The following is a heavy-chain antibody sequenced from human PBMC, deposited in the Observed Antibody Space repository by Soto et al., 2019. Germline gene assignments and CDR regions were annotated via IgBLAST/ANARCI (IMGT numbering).Heavy chain of an antibody. J-gene: IGHJ4*02. CDR2: VYYSGST. D-gene: IGHD3-16*01. CDR3: ATQTRGPGYGERGLYVDN. V-gene: IGHV4-39*01. CDR1: GGSTNSRRDS. Sequence: SETLSITCPVSGGSTNSRRDSWGWIRQPPGKGLEWIGSVYYSGSTHDNPSLQSRVTISVDTSRNQFSLNLISVTAADTAVYFFATQTRGPGYGERGLYVDNWGQGTLVTVSS.